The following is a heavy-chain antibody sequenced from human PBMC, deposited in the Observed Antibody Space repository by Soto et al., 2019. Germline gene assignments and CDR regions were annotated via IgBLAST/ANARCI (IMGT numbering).Heavy chain of an antibody. D-gene: IGHD1-26*01. CDR1: GFTFNTYV. J-gene: IGHJ4*02. V-gene: IGHV1-18*01. CDR3: ARGGSGSYRMFDY. Sequence: QVQLVQSGAEVKKPGASVTVSCQASGFTFNTYVITWVRQAPAQGLEWLGWISVYHGNTNYAQKVQGRVTMTTDTSTSTAYMELRSLRSDDTAVYYCARGGSGSYRMFDYWGQGTLVTVSS. CDR2: ISVYHGNT.